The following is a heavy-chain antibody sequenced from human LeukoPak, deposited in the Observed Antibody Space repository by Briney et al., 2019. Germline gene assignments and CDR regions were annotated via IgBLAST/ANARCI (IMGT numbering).Heavy chain of an antibody. CDR1: GGSISSSSYY. V-gene: IGHV4-39*07. Sequence: SETLSLTCTVSGGSISSSSYYRSWIRQPPGKGLEWIGEINHSGSTNYNPSLKSRVTISVDTSKNQFSLKLSSVTAADTAVYYCARRFYYGSGESKFYYYYYYGMDVWGQGTTVTVSS. D-gene: IGHD3-10*01. CDR2: INHSGST. CDR3: ARRFYYGSGESKFYYYYYYGMDV. J-gene: IGHJ6*02.